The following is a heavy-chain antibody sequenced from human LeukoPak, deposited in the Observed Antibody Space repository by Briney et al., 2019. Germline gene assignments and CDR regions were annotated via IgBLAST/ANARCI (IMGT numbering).Heavy chain of an antibody. J-gene: IGHJ5*02. D-gene: IGHD6-19*01. CDR3: ARTSGWYNCFDP. Sequence: SETLSLTCTVSGYSISSGYYWGWIRQPAGKGLEWIGRIYTSGSTNYNPSLKSRVTISIDTSKNQFSLELTSVIAADTAVYYCARTSGWYNCFDPWGQGTLVTVPS. V-gene: IGHV4-61*02. CDR2: IYTSGST. CDR1: GYSISSGYY.